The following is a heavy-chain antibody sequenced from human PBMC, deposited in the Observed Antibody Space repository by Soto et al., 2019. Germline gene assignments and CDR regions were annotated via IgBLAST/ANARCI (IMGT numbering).Heavy chain of an antibody. CDR3: ARFAREENPKVGSWSYFDY. D-gene: IGHD1-26*01. CDR1: GGSISSGGYF. CDR2: IYYSGRT. J-gene: IGHJ4*02. Sequence: TLSLTCTVSGGSISSGGYFSSWVRQQPGKGLEWIGNIYYSGRTYYNPSLKSRVTISVDTSKNQFSLKLSSVTAADTAVYYCARFAREENPKVGSWSYFDYWGQGARVTVSS. V-gene: IGHV4-31*03.